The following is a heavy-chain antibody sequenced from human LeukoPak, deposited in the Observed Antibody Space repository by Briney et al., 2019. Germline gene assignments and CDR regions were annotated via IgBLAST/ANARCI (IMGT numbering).Heavy chain of an antibody. CDR2: ISYDGSNK. J-gene: IGHJ4*02. Sequence: GRSLGLSCAASGFTFSSYAMHWVRQAPGKGLEWVAVISYDGSNKYYADSVKGRFTISRDNSKNTLYLQMNSLRAEDTAVYYCARQYSYGYFDYWGQGTLVTVSS. CDR1: GFTFSSYA. V-gene: IGHV3-30-3*01. CDR3: ARQYSYGYFDY. D-gene: IGHD5-18*01.